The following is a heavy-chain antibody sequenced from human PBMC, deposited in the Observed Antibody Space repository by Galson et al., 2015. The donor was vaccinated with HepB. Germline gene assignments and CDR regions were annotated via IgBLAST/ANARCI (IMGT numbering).Heavy chain of an antibody. J-gene: IGHJ6*02. CDR2: IWYDGSNK. Sequence: TLTLPCAATGFSFSSHGPHWVRQAPGEGLEWGAPIWYDGSNKYYADSVKGRFTISRDNSKNTLYQQMNSLRAEDTAVYYCAKSPEAPRGRYYYYGMDVWGQGTTVTVSS. CDR1: GFSFSSHG. CDR3: AKSPEAPRGRYYYYGMDV. D-gene: IGHD3-10*01. V-gene: IGHV3-33*06.